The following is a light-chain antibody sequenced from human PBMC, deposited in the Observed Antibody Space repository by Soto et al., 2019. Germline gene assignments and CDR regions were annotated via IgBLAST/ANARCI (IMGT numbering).Light chain of an antibody. V-gene: IGLV2-23*01. CDR2: DDN. CDR1: SSDVGSYNL. CDR3: CSYAGSSIWV. J-gene: IGLJ3*02. Sequence: QPVLTQPASVSGSPGQSITISCTGTSSDVGSYNLVSWYQQHPGKVPKFMIYDDNRRPSGISNRFSGSKSGNTAFLTISGLQAEDEADYYCCSYAGSSIWVFGGGTKLTVL.